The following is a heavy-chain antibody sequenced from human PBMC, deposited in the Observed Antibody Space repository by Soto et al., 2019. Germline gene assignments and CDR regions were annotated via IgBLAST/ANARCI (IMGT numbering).Heavy chain of an antibody. D-gene: IGHD1-1*01. CDR1: GGSLSDYY. CDR2: IHPSGST. CDR3: ARGRDEYKLGNV. V-gene: IGHV4-34*01. Sequence: SETLSLTCAVSGGSLSDYYWPWIRQSPGKGLEWIGEIHPSGSTNYNPSLRSRVTISVDTSKNQFSLKLTSLTAADTAVYYCARGRDEYKLGNVWGHGTTVTV. J-gene: IGHJ6*02.